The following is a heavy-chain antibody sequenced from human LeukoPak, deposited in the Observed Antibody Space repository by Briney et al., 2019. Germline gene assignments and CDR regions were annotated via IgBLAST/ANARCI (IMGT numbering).Heavy chain of an antibody. J-gene: IGHJ4*02. CDR3: ARHSDYDILTGPNDY. CDR1: GFTFSTNA. D-gene: IGHD3-9*01. V-gene: IGHV3-21*01. CDR2: ISTSSSYK. Sequence: GGSLRLSCAASGFTFSTNAMSWVRQAPGKGLEWVSSISTSSSYKYYADSLKGRSTISRDNAKNSLYLQMNSLGAEDTAVYYCARHSDYDILTGPNDYWGQGTLVTVSS.